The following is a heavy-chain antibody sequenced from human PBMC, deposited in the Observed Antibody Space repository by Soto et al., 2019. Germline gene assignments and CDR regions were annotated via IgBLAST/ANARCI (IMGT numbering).Heavy chain of an antibody. J-gene: IGHJ4*02. Sequence: ASVKVSCKASGYTFTSYDINWVRQATGQGPEWMGWMNPNSGNTGYAQKFQGRVTMTRNTAISTAYMELSSLRSEDTAVYYCARATYCSGGSCCYFDYWGQGTLVTVSS. CDR2: MNPNSGNT. V-gene: IGHV1-8*01. CDR3: ARATYCSGGSCCYFDY. D-gene: IGHD2-15*01. CDR1: GYTFTSYD.